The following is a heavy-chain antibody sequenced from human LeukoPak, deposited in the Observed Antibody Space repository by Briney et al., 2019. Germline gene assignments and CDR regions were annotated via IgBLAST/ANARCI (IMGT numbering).Heavy chain of an antibody. CDR3: ARDPLYCSSTSCQNLYYYYYYGMDV. CDR2: IWYDGSNK. J-gene: IGHJ6*02. Sequence: PGGSLRLSCAASGFTFSSYGMHWVRQARGKGREWVAVIWYDGSNKYYADCVKGRFTMARDNAKNRGDLQMTSLRAEATAVYYCARDPLYCSSTSCQNLYYYYYYGMDVWGQGTTVTVSS. CDR1: GFTFSSYG. V-gene: IGHV3-33*01. D-gene: IGHD2-2*01.